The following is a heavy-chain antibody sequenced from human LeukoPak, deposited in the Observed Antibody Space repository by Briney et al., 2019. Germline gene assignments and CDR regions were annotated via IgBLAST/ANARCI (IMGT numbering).Heavy chain of an antibody. Sequence: GGSLRLSCAASGFTFTSHWMTWVRQAPGKGLEWVANINQDGSEKYYVDSVKGRFTISRDNAKSPLYLQMNSLRAEDTAVYYCARARYCSSTSCFDDYWGQGSLVTVSS. CDR3: ARARYCSSTSCFDDY. V-gene: IGHV3-7*04. CDR1: GFTFTSHW. J-gene: IGHJ4*02. D-gene: IGHD2-2*01. CDR2: INQDGSEK.